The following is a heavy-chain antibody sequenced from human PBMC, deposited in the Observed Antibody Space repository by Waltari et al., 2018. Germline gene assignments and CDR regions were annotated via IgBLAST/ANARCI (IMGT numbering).Heavy chain of an antibody. CDR3: AVDPLYYGILPAQLNY. CDR2: ISGSGGNI. CDR1: LRYSTYA. Sequence: LRYSTYAMSWFRQAPGKGLEWVSGISGSGGNIYYADSVKGRFTISRDNSENMLYLQMNSLRAEDAAVYYCAVDPLYYGILPAQLNYWGQGILVTVSS. D-gene: IGHD3-9*01. V-gene: IGHV3-23*01. J-gene: IGHJ4*02.